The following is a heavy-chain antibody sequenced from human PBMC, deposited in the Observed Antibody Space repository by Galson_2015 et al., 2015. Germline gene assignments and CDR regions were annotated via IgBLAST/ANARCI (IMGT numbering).Heavy chain of an antibody. Sequence: SLRLSCAAPGFTFSSCAMSWVRQAPGKGLQWVSSISGNGGSTFYADSVKGRFTISRDNSRSTLYLQMNSLRAEDTAVYYCTRDSGYSSGWSLYWGQGTLVTVPS. CDR2: ISGNGGST. CDR1: GFTFSSCA. J-gene: IGHJ4*02. D-gene: IGHD6-19*01. V-gene: IGHV3-23*01. CDR3: TRDSGYSSGWSLY.